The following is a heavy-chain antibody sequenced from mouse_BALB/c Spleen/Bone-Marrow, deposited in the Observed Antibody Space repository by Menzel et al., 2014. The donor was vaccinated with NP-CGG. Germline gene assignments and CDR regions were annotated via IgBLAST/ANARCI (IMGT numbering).Heavy chain of an antibody. D-gene: IGHD1-1*01. CDR2: ISDGGSYT. CDR3: ARGSSYFDY. V-gene: IGHV5-4*02. Sequence: EVKLVESGGGLVKPGGSLKLSCAASGFTFSDYYMYWVRQTPEKRLEWVATISDGGSYTYYPESVKGRFTISRDNAKNNLYLQMSSLKSEDTAMYYCARGSSYFDYWGQGTTLTVSS. CDR1: GFTFSDYY. J-gene: IGHJ2*01.